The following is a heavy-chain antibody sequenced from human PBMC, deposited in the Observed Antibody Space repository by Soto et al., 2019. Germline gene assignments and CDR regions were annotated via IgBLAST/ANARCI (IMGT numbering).Heavy chain of an antibody. CDR2: IYYSGST. CDR3: ARVSSSWSNYFDY. D-gene: IGHD6-13*01. Sequence: SETLSLTCTVSGVSMSSYDWSWIRQPPGKGLEWIGYIYYSGSTSYNPSLKSRVTISVDTSKNQISLKLNSLTAADTAVYYCARVSSSWSNYFDYWGQGTPVTVSS. J-gene: IGHJ4*02. V-gene: IGHV4-59*01. CDR1: GVSMSSYD.